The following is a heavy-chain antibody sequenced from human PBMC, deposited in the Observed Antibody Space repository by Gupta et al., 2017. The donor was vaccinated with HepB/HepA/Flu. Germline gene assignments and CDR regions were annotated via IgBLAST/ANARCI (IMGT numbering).Heavy chain of an antibody. V-gene: IGHV3-23*01. D-gene: IGHD3-3*02. Sequence: EVQLLESGGGLVQPGGSLRLSCTASGFTFSGSAMSWVRQAPGRGLEWVSGIGSDNNAHYPDSVKGRFVISRDNSRNTMYLQINSLRAEDTAVYYCAKDLHFWSAMDGWSKGTTVTVSS. CDR1: GFTFSGSA. J-gene: IGHJ6*03. CDR3: AKDLHFWSAMDG. CDR2: IGSDNNA.